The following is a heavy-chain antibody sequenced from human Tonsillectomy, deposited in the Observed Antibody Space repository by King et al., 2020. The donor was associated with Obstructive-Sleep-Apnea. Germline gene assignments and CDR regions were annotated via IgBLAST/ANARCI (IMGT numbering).Heavy chain of an antibody. J-gene: IGHJ4*02. CDR1: GFTFSSYA. CDR3: AKCYYGLGSQPADY. V-gene: IGHV3-23*04. CDR2: TSGSGGST. Sequence: VQLVESGGGLVQPGGSLRLSCAASGFTFSSYAMSWVRQAPGKGLEWVSGTSGSGGSTYYADSVKGRFTISRDNSKNTLYLQMNSLRAEDTAVYYCAKCYYGLGSQPADYWGQGTLVTVSS. D-gene: IGHD3-10*01.